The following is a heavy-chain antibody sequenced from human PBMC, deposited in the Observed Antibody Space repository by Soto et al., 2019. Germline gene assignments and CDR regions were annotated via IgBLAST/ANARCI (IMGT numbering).Heavy chain of an antibody. V-gene: IGHV3-30*18. CDR1: GFTFSSYG. CDR2: ISYDGSNK. J-gene: IGHJ2*01. Sequence: QVQLVESGGGVVQPGRSLRLSCAASGFTFSSYGMHWVRQAPGKGLEWVAVISYDGSNKYYADSVKGRFTISRDNSKNTLYLQMNSLRAEDTAVYYCAKPAASRLWFGEVLHYLSYWYFDLWGRGTLVTVSS. CDR3: AKPAASRLWFGEVLHYLSYWYFDL. D-gene: IGHD3-10*01.